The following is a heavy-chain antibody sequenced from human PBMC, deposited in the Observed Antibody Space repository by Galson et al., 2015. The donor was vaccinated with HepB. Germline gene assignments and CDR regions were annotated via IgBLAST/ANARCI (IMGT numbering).Heavy chain of an antibody. Sequence: LSLTCTVSGGSISSYYWSWIRQPPGKGLEWIGYIYYSGSTNYNPSLKSRVTISVDTPKNQFSLTLSSVTAADTAVYYCARGYYYDSSGCWYFDLWGRGTLVTVSS. V-gene: IGHV4-59*01. J-gene: IGHJ2*01. CDR1: GGSISSYY. CDR2: IYYSGST. CDR3: ARGYYYDSSGCWYFDL. D-gene: IGHD3-22*01.